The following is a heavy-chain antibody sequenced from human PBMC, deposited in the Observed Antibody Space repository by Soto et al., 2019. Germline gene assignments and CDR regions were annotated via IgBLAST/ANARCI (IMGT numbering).Heavy chain of an antibody. D-gene: IGHD6-13*01. Sequence: GGSLRLSCAASGFTFSSYGMHWVRQAPGKGLEWVAVISYDASNKYYADSVKGRFTISRDNSKNTLYLQMNSLRAEDTAVYYCAKDTGIAAAGGNWFDPWGQGTLVTVSA. CDR3: AKDTGIAAAGGNWFDP. V-gene: IGHV3-30*18. CDR1: GFTFSSYG. J-gene: IGHJ5*02. CDR2: ISYDASNK.